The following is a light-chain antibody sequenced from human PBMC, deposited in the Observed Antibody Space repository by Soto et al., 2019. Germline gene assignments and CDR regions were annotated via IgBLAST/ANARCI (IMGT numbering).Light chain of an antibody. Sequence: SPATLSLSPGESAPLSCKALQSVSSSYLAWYQQNPGQAPMLLIYGSSSRATGLPDRFSGSGSGKDFPLTISILYPEDFAVYYWQQDARSPLITSCQGTRLAI. J-gene: IGKJ5*01. V-gene: IGKV3-20*01. CDR2: GSS. CDR3: QQDARSPLIT. CDR1: QSVSSSY.